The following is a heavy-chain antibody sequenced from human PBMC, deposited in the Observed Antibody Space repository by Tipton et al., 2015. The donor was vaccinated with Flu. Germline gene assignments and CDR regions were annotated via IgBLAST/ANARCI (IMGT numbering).Heavy chain of an antibody. CDR1: GFTFDDYA. D-gene: IGHD2-15*01. CDR3: AKDVVEYVYYYGMDV. CDR2: ISWNSGSI. V-gene: IGHV3-9*01. J-gene: IGHJ6*02. Sequence: SLRLSCAASGFTFDDYAMHWVRQAPGKGLEWVSGISWNSGSIGYADSVKGRFTISRDNAKNSLYLQMNSLRAEDTALYYCAKDVVEYVYYYGMDVWGQGTTVTVSS.